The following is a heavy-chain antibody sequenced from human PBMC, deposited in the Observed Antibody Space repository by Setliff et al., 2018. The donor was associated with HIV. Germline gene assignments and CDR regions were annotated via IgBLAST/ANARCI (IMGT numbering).Heavy chain of an antibody. CDR1: GLTFSSYA. D-gene: IGHD1-26*01. Sequence: GGSLRLSCAASGLTFSSYAMSWVRQAPGKGLEWVGRIKSKADGGTTDYAAPVKGRFTISRDDSKNTLYLQLNSLKTEDTALYYCTAVREGWGQGTLVTVSS. CDR2: IKSKADGGTT. V-gene: IGHV3-15*01. CDR3: TAVREG. J-gene: IGHJ4*02.